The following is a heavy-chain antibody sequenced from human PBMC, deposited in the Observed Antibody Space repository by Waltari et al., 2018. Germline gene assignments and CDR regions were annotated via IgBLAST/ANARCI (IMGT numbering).Heavy chain of an antibody. Sequence: QLQLQESGPGLVKPSATLSLTWTVSGDSMSSSNFYWGWIRQPPGKGLEWIASIYYSGTTHYNPSLKSRVTIFDDTSKNQFSLMMTSVTAADTAVYYCARAIKVAGILWPGGFDMWGQGTMVTVSS. CDR1: GDSMSSSNFY. CDR2: IYYSGTT. CDR3: ARAIKVAGILWPGGFDM. D-gene: IGHD2-21*01. J-gene: IGHJ3*02. V-gene: IGHV4-39*01.